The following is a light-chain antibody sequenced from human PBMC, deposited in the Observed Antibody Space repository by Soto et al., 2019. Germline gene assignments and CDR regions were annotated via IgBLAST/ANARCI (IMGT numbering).Light chain of an antibody. CDR3: SSYTSTSTPWV. J-gene: IGLJ3*02. Sequence: QSVLTQPASVSGSPGQSITIFCSGTSSDVGAYKFVSWYRHHPGKAPQVMIYEVSNRPSGVSNRFSGSKSGNTASLTISGLQPEDEADYYCSSYTSTSTPWVFGGGTKVTVL. CDR2: EVS. CDR1: SSDVGAYKF. V-gene: IGLV2-14*01.